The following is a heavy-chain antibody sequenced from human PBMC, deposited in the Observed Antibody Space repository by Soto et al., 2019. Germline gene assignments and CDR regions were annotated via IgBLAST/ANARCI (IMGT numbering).Heavy chain of an antibody. J-gene: IGHJ5*02. CDR2: MNPNSGNT. CDR3: ARERSAAGTGWFDP. CDR1: GYTFTSYD. V-gene: IGHV1-8*01. D-gene: IGHD6-13*01. Sequence: QVQLVQSGAEVKKPGASVKVSCKASGYTFTSYDINWVRRATGQGLEWMGWMNPNSGNTGYAQKFQGRVTMTRNTSISTASMELSSLRSEDTAVYYCARERSAAGTGWFDPWGQGTLVTVSS.